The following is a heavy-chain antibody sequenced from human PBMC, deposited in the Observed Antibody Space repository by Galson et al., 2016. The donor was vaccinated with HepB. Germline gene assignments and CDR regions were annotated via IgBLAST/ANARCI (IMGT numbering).Heavy chain of an antibody. CDR1: GFTFSSYG. CDR2: IWSDGSNK. V-gene: IGHV3-33*01. J-gene: IGHJ4*02. Sequence: SLRLSCAASGFTFSSYGMHWVRQAPGKSLEWVAMIWSDGSNKYYIDSAKGRFTISRDNFQNTLYLQMNSLRAEDTAVYYCTRDPGYYDSSGYYYPGPFDWGQGTLVTVSS. CDR3: TRDPGYYDSSGYYYPGPFD. D-gene: IGHD3-22*01.